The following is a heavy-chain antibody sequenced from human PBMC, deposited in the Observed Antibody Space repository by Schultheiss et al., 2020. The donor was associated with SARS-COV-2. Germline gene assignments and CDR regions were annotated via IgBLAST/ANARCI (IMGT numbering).Heavy chain of an antibody. J-gene: IGHJ5*02. CDR1: GGTFSSYT. CDR2: INPNSGGT. D-gene: IGHD2-2*01. Sequence: ASVKVSCKASGGTFSSYTISWVRQAPGQGLEWMGWINPNSGGTNYAQKFQGRVTMTTDTSTSTAYMELRSLRSDDTAVYYCARDGVVPAKGYNWFDPWGQGTLVTVSS. CDR3: ARDGVVPAKGYNWFDP. V-gene: IGHV1-18*01.